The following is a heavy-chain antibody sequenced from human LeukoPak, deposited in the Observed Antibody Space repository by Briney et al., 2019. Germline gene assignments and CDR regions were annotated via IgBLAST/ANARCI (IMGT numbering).Heavy chain of an antibody. CDR3: ASRAYGGNSLLFDY. CDR2: ISASGGST. V-gene: IGHV3-23*01. CDR1: GFTFSSYA. J-gene: IGHJ4*02. Sequence: GGSLRLSCAASGFTFSSYAMSWVRQAPAKGLEWVSTISASGGSTYYADSVKGRFTISRDNSKNTLYLQMYSLRAEDTAVFYCASRAYGGNSLLFDYWGQGTLVTVSS. D-gene: IGHD4-23*01.